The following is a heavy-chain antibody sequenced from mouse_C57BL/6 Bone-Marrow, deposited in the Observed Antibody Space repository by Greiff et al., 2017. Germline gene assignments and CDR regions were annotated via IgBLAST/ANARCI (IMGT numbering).Heavy chain of an antibody. CDR3: GKLFAY. V-gene: IGHV5-4*03. Sequence: EVMLVESGGGLVKPGGSLKLSCAASGFTFSSYAMSWVRQTPDKRLEWVATISDGGSYTYYPDNVKGRFTISRDNAKNNLYLQMSHLKSEDTAMYYCGKLFAYWGQGTLVTVSA. CDR1: GFTFSSYA. CDR2: ISDGGSYT. J-gene: IGHJ3*01.